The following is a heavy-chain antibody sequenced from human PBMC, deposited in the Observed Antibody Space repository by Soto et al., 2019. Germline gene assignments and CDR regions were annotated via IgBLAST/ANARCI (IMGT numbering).Heavy chain of an antibody. V-gene: IGHV3-33*01. J-gene: IGHJ3*01. CDR2: IWHDGSQK. Sequence: QVQLVESGGGVVQPGTSLRLSCVATGFTFSTYGIHWFRQAPGRGLEWVAVIWHDGSQKYLADSVRGRFTISRDNSKNTVYPQMNSLRAEDTAVYYCEGRDDPCYVWGQGTMVTVSS. CDR3: EGRDDPCYV. CDR1: GFTFSTYG. D-gene: IGHD2-21*01.